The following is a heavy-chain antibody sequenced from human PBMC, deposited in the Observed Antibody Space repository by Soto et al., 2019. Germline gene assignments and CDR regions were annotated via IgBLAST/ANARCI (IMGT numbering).Heavy chain of an antibody. CDR2: INAGNGNT. D-gene: IGHD1-1*01. Sequence: VASVKVSCKASGYTFTSYGISWVRQAPGQGLEWMGWINAGNGNTKYSQKFQGRVTITRDTSASTAYMELSSLRSEDTAVYYCARDLRDPRYNWNDANYYYYGMDVWGQGTTVTVSS. J-gene: IGHJ6*02. V-gene: IGHV1-18*04. CDR3: ARDLRDPRYNWNDANYYYYGMDV. CDR1: GYTFTSYG.